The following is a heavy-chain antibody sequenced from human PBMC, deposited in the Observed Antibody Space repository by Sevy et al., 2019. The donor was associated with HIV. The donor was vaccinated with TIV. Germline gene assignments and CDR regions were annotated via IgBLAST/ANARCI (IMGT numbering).Heavy chain of an antibody. D-gene: IGHD2-2*01. J-gene: IGHJ3*02. CDR1: GFTFSSYG. CDR3: AKDQGYCSSTSCYSDAFDI. V-gene: IGHV3-30*18. CDR2: ISYDGSNK. Sequence: GGSLRLSCAASGFTFSSYGMHWVRQAPGKGLEWVGVISYDGSNKYYADSVKGRFTISRDNSKNTLYLQMNSLRAEDTAVYYCAKDQGYCSSTSCYSDAFDIWGQGTMVTVSS.